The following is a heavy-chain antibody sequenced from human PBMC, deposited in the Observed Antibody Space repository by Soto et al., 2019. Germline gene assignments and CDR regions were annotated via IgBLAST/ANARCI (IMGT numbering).Heavy chain of an antibody. CDR3: ARQSSGWSYYFDF. J-gene: IGHJ4*02. V-gene: IGHV3-30-3*01. D-gene: IGHD6-19*01. CDR1: GFTFSDYV. Sequence: QVQLVESGGGVVQPGRSLRLSCAVSGFTFSDYVMHWVRQAPGKGLEWLAVISSDGSTKHYTDSMKGRFTVSRDNSNDTLYLQMNNLRGGDTAVYFCARQSSGWSYYFDFWGQGTLVTVSS. CDR2: ISSDGSTK.